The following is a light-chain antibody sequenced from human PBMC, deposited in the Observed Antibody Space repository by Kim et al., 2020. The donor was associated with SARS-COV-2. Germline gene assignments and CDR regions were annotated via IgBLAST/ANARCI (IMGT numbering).Light chain of an antibody. CDR1: SSDVGGYNY. CDR2: DVC. J-gene: IGLJ2*01. CDR3: CSYAGSYTVV. Sequence: GQSVTISCTGTSSDVGGYNYVSWYQQHPGKAPKLMIYDVCKRPSGVPDRFSGSKSGNTASLTIYGLQAEDEADYYCCSYAGSYTVVFGGGTQLTVL. V-gene: IGLV2-11*01.